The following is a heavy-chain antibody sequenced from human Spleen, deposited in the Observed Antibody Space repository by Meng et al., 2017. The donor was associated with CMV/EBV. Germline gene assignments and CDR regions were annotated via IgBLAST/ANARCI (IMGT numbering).Heavy chain of an antibody. CDR1: GFTFSSYS. CDR2: ISSSSSYI. J-gene: IGHJ6*02. CDR3: AKDGYSYGWGYYYYYGMDV. V-gene: IGHV3-21*01. Sequence: GESLKISCAASGFTFSSYSMNWVRQAPGKGLEWVSSISSSSSYIYYADSVKGRFTISRDNANNSLYLQMNSLRADDTAVYYCAKDGYSYGWGYYYYYGMDVWGQGTTVTVSS. D-gene: IGHD5-18*01.